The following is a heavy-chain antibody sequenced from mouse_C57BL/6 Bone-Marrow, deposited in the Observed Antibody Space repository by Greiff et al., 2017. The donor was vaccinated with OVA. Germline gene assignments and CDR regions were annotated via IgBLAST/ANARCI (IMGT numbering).Heavy chain of an antibody. V-gene: IGHV5-4*01. D-gene: IGHD2-4*01. CDR1: GFTFSSYA. Sequence: EVHLVESGGGLVKPGGSLKLSCAASGFTFSSYAMSWVRQTPEKRLEWVATISDGGRYTDYPDNVKGRFTISRDNAKNNLYLQMSHLKSEDTAMYYCKMITTEYYYAMDYWGQGTSVTVSS. J-gene: IGHJ4*01. CDR2: ISDGGRYT. CDR3: KMITTEYYYAMDY.